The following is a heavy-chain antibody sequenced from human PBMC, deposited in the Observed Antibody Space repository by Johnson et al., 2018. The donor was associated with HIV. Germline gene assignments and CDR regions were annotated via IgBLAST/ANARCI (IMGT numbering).Heavy chain of an antibody. CDR1: GFTFRSYG. Sequence: VQLVEFGGGVVQPGRSLRLSCAASGFTFRSYGMHWVRQAPGKGLEWVAVISYDGSNKYYADSVQGRFTISRDNSKNTLYLQMNSLRAEDTAVYYCAKVSPYSGSLETAFDIWGQGTMVTVSS. D-gene: IGHD1-26*01. V-gene: IGHV3-30*18. CDR3: AKVSPYSGSLETAFDI. J-gene: IGHJ3*02. CDR2: ISYDGSNK.